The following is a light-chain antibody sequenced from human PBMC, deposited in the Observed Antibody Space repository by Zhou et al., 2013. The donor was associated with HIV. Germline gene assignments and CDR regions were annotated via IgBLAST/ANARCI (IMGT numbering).Light chain of an antibody. CDR1: ESISSW. CDR2: EAS. Sequence: DIQMTQSPSTLSASVGDRVTITCRASESISSWLAWYQQKPGRAPKLLIYEASSLQSGLPSRFSGSGSGTEFTLTISGLQPDDFATYYCQQYNSPPWTFGQGTKVEI. J-gene: IGKJ1*01. V-gene: IGKV1-5*03. CDR3: QQYNSPPWT.